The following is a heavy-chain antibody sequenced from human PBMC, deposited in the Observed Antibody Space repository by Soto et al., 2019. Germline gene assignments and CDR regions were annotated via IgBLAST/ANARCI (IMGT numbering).Heavy chain of an antibody. CDR3: AKDEVDIVATIYYYYYYMDV. Sequence: GGSLRLSCAASGFTFSSYGMHWVRQAPGKGLEWVAVISYDGSNKYYADSVKGRFTISRDNSKNTLYLQMNSLRAEDTAVYYCAKDEVDIVATIYYYYYYMDVWGKGTTVTVSS. J-gene: IGHJ6*03. CDR2: ISYDGSNK. V-gene: IGHV3-30*18. CDR1: GFTFSSYG. D-gene: IGHD5-12*01.